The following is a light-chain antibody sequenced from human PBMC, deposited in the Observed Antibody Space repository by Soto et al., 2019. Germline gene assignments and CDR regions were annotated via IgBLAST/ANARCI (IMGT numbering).Light chain of an antibody. J-gene: IGKJ1*01. Sequence: IVLTQSPGTLSLSPGERATLSCRASQRISSRSLAWYQQRPGQAPRLLVYGASSRATGIPDRFSGSGSGTDFTLTISRLEPEDFAVYHCQQYGSSPPTFGQGTKVEIK. CDR3: QQYGSSPPT. V-gene: IGKV3-20*01. CDR1: QRISSRS. CDR2: GAS.